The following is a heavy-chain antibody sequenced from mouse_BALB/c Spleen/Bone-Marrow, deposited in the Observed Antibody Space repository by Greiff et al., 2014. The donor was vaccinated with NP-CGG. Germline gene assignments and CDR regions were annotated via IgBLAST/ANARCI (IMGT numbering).Heavy chain of an antibody. CDR2: IYPGDNYT. Sequence: VKLVESGAELVRPGTSVKMSCKAAGYTFTNYWIGWVKQRPGHGLEWIGDIYPGDNYTNYNEKFKGKATPTADTSSSTAYMQLSSLTSEDSAIYYCTRGGYDYTWFAYWGQGTLVTVSA. J-gene: IGHJ3*01. D-gene: IGHD2-4*01. CDR3: TRGGYDYTWFAY. V-gene: IGHV1-63*02. CDR1: GYTFTNYW.